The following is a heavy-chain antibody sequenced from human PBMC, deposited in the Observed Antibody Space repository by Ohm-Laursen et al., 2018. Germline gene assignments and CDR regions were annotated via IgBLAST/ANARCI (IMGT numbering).Heavy chain of an antibody. CDR2: IWYDGSNK. Sequence: SLRLSCSASGFTFSSYGIHWVRQAPGKGLEWVAVIWYDGSNKYYADSVKGRFTISRDNAKNSLYLQINSLKGEDTAVYFCARDPTFHAFDIWGQGTMATVSS. V-gene: IGHV3-33*01. CDR1: GFTFSSYG. CDR3: ARDPTFHAFDI. J-gene: IGHJ3*02. D-gene: IGHD2/OR15-2a*01.